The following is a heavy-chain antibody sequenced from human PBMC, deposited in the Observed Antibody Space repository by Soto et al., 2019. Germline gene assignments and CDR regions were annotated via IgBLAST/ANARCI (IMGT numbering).Heavy chain of an antibody. J-gene: IGHJ3*02. CDR3: ARRYGYAFDI. CDR1: SVSISNYK. CDR2: IYYTGST. V-gene: IGHV4-59*01. D-gene: IGHD4-17*01. Sequence: SETLSLTCSVSSVSISNYKWSWIRQPPGKGLEWIGFIYYTGSTNYNPSLKSRVTISVDTSKNQFSLKLSSVTAADTAVYYCARRYGYAFDIWGQGTMVTVS.